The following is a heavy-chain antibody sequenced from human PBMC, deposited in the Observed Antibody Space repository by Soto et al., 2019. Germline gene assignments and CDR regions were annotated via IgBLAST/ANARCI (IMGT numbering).Heavy chain of an antibody. CDR3: ARGPMIDFWSGYKGAHFDY. CDR2: IYYSGST. CDR1: GGSISSYY. V-gene: IGHV4-59*01. D-gene: IGHD3-3*01. J-gene: IGHJ4*02. Sequence: SETLSLTCTVSGGSISSYYWSWIRQPPGKGLEWIGYIYYSGSTNYNPSLKSRVAISVDTSKNQFSLKLSSVTAADTAVYYCARGPMIDFWSGYKGAHFDYWGQGTLVTVSS.